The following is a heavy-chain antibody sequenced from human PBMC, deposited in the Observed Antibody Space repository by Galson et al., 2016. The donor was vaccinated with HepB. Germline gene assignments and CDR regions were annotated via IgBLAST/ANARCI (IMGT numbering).Heavy chain of an antibody. CDR1: GGSISRSSHF. V-gene: IGHV4-39*01. D-gene: IGHD1-26*01. CDR2: IYYSGST. CDR3: ATREGFNYAYYYGLDV. J-gene: IGHJ6*02. Sequence: ETLSLTCSVSGGSISRSSHFWGWIRQSPGKGLEWIGSIYYSGSTYYTPSLKSRVTISADTSKNQIFLKVNSVTAADTAVYYCATREGFNYAYYYGLDVWGQGTTVTVSS.